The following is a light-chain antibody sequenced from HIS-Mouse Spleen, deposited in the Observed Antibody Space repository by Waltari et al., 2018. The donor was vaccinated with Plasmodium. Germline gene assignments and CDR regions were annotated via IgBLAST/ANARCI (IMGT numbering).Light chain of an antibody. CDR1: SSDVGSYNL. Sequence: ITISCTGTSSDVGSYNLVSWYQQHPGKAPKLMIYEGSKRPSGVSNRFSGSKSGNTASLTISGLQAEDEADYYCCSYAGSSTLVFGGGTKLTVL. V-gene: IGLV2-23*01. CDR3: CSYAGSSTLV. J-gene: IGLJ2*01. CDR2: EGS.